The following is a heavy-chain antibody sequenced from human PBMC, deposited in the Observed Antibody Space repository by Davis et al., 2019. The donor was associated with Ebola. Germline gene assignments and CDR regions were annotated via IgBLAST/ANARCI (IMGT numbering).Heavy chain of an antibody. CDR1: GYTFTGYY. Sequence: AASVKVSCKASGYTFTGYYMQWVRRAPGQGLEWMGGIIPIFGTANYAQKFQGRVTITADESTSTAYMELSSLRSEDTAVYYCAREGVVVPPLYYYYGMDVWGKGTTVTVSS. J-gene: IGHJ6*04. CDR3: AREGVVVPPLYYYYGMDV. D-gene: IGHD2-2*01. V-gene: IGHV1-69*13. CDR2: IIPIFGTA.